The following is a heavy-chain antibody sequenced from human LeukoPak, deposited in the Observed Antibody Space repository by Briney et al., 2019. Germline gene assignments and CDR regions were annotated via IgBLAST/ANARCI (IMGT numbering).Heavy chain of an antibody. J-gene: IGHJ4*02. D-gene: IGHD6-13*01. CDR3: ARASGYSNRHCDY. CDR1: GGSISSNNW. V-gene: IGHV4-4*02. Sequence: SETLSLTCAVSGGSISSNNWWSWVRQPTGKGLEWIGEIYHSGTTNYNSSLKSRVTISVDKPKNQFSLKLSSVTAADTAIYYCARASGYSNRHCDYWGQGTLVTVSS. CDR2: IYHSGTT.